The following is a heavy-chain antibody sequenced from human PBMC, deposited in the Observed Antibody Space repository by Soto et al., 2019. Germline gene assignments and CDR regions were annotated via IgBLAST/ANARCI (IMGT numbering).Heavy chain of an antibody. V-gene: IGHV1-18*01. Sequence: QVQLVQSGAEVKKPGASVKVSCKASGYTFTSYGISWVRQAPGQGLEWMGWISGYNGKTNYAQKVQGRVTXPXAXSXXTAYMELRSLRSDDTAVYYCASDRGSSYWYSFLDYWGQGTLVTVS. CDR2: ISGYNGKT. D-gene: IGHD2-15*01. J-gene: IGHJ4*02. CDR1: GYTFTSYG. CDR3: ASDRGSSYWYSFLDY.